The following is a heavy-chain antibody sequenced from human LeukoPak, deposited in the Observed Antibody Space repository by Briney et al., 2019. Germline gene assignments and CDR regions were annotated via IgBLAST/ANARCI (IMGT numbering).Heavy chain of an antibody. V-gene: IGHV3-66*01. CDR1: GFTASSNY. CDR3: ARDIVGAGTPGGFVAY. J-gene: IGHJ4*02. D-gene: IGHD1-26*01. Sequence: VGSLRPSCAPSGFTASSNYMSWVREAPEKGLEWGSVIYIGGSTYYAASVKGRFTIPRDTSKNTLYLQMNSLRAEDTAVSYCARDIVGAGTPGGFVAYWGQGTLVTVSS. CDR2: IYIGGST.